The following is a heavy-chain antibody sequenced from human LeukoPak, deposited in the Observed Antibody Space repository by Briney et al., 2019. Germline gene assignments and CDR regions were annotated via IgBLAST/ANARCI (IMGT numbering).Heavy chain of an antibody. D-gene: IGHD5-24*01. J-gene: IGHJ4*02. CDR1: GCSISSGGYY. CDR2: IYYSGNT. CDR3: ARGLQWPDY. Sequence: SETLCLTCAVSGCSISSGGYYWSWIRQRPGKGLEWIGYIYYSGNTYYNPSLKSRVTISVDTAKNQFSLKLSSVTAADTAVYYCARGLQWPDYWGQRTLVTVSS. V-gene: IGHV4-31*11.